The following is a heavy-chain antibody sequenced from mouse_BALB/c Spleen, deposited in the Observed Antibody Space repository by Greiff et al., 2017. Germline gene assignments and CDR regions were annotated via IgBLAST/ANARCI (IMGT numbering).Heavy chain of an antibody. V-gene: IGHV1S34*01. D-gene: IGHD2-3*01. CDR2: ISCYNGAT. CDR1: GYSFTGYY. Sequence: LVKTGASVKISCKASGYSFTGYYMHWVKQSHGKSLEWIGYISCYNGATSYNQKFKGKATFTVDTSSSTAYMQFNSLTSEDSAVYYCARCPHDGYYLYYYAMDYWGQGTSVTVSS. J-gene: IGHJ4*01. CDR3: ARCPHDGYYLYYYAMDY.